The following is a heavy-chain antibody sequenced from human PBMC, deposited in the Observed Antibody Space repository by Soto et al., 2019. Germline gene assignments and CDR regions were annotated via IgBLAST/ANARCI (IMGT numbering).Heavy chain of an antibody. V-gene: IGHV1-46*01. D-gene: IGHD1-26*01. CDR2: INASGGNT. CDR1: GYTFTSYY. CDR3: ASGRYSLSSDFDY. Sequence: ASVKVSCKASGYTFTSYYMHWVRQAPGQGLEWMGIINASGGNTSYAQKLQGRVTMTTDTSTSTVYMELSSLRSEDTAVYYCASGRYSLSSDFDYWGQGTLVTVSS. J-gene: IGHJ4*02.